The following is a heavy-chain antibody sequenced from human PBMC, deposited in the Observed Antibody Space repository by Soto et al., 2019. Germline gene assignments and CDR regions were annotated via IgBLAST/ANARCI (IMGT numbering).Heavy chain of an antibody. Sequence: QVQLVESRGGVVQPGRSLRLSCAASGFTFSSYGMHWVRQAPGKGLEWVAVISYDGSNKYYADSVKGRFTISRDNSKNTLYLQMNSLRAEDTAVYYCAKEGSDYDILTGSGYYGMDVWGQGTTVTVSS. D-gene: IGHD3-9*01. V-gene: IGHV3-30*18. J-gene: IGHJ6*02. CDR2: ISYDGSNK. CDR3: AKEGSDYDILTGSGYYGMDV. CDR1: GFTFSSYG.